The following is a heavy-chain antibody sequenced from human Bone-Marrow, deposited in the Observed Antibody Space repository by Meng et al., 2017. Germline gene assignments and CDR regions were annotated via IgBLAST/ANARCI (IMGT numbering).Heavy chain of an antibody. D-gene: IGHD1-1*01. CDR1: GFTFSNAW. V-gene: IGHV3-15*01. Sequence: VQLVGSGGGLVKPGGSLRLSCAASGFTFSNAWMSWVRQAPGKGLEWVGRIKSKPDGETSDYSTPVKDRFTISRDDSKNTLYLQMNSLKIEDTAVYYCAWDDRAKFDYWGQGTLVTVSS. CDR2: IKSKPDGETS. CDR3: AWDDRAKFDY. J-gene: IGHJ4*02.